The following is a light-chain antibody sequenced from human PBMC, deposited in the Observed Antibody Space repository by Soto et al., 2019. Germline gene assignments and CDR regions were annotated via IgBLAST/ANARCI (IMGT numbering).Light chain of an antibody. CDR3: MQALQTPLT. J-gene: IGKJ4*01. CDR1: QSLLQSAGYNR. Sequence: DIVMTQSPLYLAVTPGEAASISCRSSQSLLQSAGYNRLDWYLQKPGQSPQLLIHLGSIRASGVPDRFSGSGSGTTFTLEISRVEAEDVGIYFCMQALQTPLTFGGGTKVELK. CDR2: LGS. V-gene: IGKV2-28*01.